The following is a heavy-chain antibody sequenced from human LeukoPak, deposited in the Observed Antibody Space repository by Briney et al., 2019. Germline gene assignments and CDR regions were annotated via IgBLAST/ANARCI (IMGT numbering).Heavy chain of an antibody. D-gene: IGHD6-6*01. CDR1: GFTFSSYA. CDR3: AKVVYSSSGPFDY. CDR2: ISGSGGST. Sequence: GGSLRLSCAASGFTFSSYAMSWVRQAPGKGLEWVSVISGSGGSTYYADSVKGRFTISRDNSKNTLYLQMNSLRAEDTAVYYCAKVVYSSSGPFDYWGQGTLVTVSS. J-gene: IGHJ4*02. V-gene: IGHV3-23*01.